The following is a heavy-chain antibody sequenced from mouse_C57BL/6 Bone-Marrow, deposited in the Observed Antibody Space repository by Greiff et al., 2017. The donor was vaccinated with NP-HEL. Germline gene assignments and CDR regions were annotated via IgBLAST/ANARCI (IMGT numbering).Heavy chain of an antibody. V-gene: IGHV5-17*01. J-gene: IGHJ4*01. Sequence: EVKVVESGGGLVKPGGSLKLSCAASGFTFSDYGMHWVRQAPEKGLEWVAYISSGSSTIYYADTVKGRFTISRDNAKNTLFLQMTSLRSEDTAMYYCARRHYGSSWDAMDYWGQGTSVTVSS. CDR3: ARRHYGSSWDAMDY. CDR1: GFTFSDYG. D-gene: IGHD1-1*01. CDR2: ISSGSSTI.